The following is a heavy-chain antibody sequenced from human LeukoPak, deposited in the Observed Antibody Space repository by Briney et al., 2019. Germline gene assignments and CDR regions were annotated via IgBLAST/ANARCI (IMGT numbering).Heavy chain of an antibody. Sequence: GGSLRLSCAASGFTFSTFAMIWVRQPPGKGLEWVSSIFPSGGEIHYADSVRGRFTISRDNSKNTLYLQMNSLRAEDTAVYYCARGRGYSQSNWVDPWGQGTMVTVSA. CDR1: GFTFSTFA. D-gene: IGHD5-18*01. CDR2: IFPSGGEI. CDR3: ARGRGYSQSNWVDP. V-gene: IGHV3-23*01. J-gene: IGHJ5*02.